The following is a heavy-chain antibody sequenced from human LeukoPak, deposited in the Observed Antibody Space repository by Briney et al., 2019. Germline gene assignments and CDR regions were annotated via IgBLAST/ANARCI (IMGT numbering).Heavy chain of an antibody. V-gene: IGHV3-15*01. CDR1: GFTLSNAW. Sequence: PGGSLRLSCAASGFTLSNAWMSWVRQAPGKGLEWVGRIKSKTDGGTTDYAAPVKGRFTISRDDSKNTLYLQMNSLKTEDTAVYYCTTADYGGNSRPYWGQGTLVTVSS. D-gene: IGHD4-23*01. CDR3: TTADYGGNSRPY. J-gene: IGHJ4*02. CDR2: IKSKTDGGTT.